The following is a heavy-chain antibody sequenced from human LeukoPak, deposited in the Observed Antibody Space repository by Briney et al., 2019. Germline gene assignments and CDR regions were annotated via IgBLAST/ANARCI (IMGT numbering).Heavy chain of an antibody. CDR3: ARDLGASSGREDAFDI. CDR2: ISAYNGNT. Sequence: VASVKVSCKASGYRFISYGISWVRQAPGQGLEWMGWISAYNGNTKYAQKLQGRVTMTTDTSTNTAYMELRSLRSDDTAVYYCARDLGASSGREDAFDIWGQGTMVTASS. J-gene: IGHJ3*02. V-gene: IGHV1-18*01. D-gene: IGHD3-22*01. CDR1: GYRFISYG.